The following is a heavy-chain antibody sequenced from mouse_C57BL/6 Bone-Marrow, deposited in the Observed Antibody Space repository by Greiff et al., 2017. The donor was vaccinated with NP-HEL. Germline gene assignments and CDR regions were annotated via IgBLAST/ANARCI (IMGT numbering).Heavy chain of an antibody. J-gene: IGHJ4*01. V-gene: IGHV7-3*01. CDR2: IRNKANGYTT. CDR1: GFTFTDPY. CDR3: ARSIYYDYADDPFYAMDY. Sequence: EVMLVESGGGLVQPGGSLSLSCAASGFTFTDPYMSWVRQPPGKALEWLGFIRNKANGYTTENSASVKGRFTISRDNSHSILYLQMNALRAEDSATYYCARSIYYDYADDPFYAMDYWGQGTSVTVSS. D-gene: IGHD2-4*01.